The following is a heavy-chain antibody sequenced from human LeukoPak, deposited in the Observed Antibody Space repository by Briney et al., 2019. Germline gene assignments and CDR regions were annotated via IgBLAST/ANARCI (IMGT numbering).Heavy chain of an antibody. V-gene: IGHV1-18*01. CDR1: GGTFSSYA. CDR3: AKSGTTISAFDI. Sequence: GASVKVSCKASGGTFSSYAITWVRQAPGQGLEWMGWISVYNGDTNYAQKLQGRVTMTTDTSTTTVYMELRSLRSDDTAVYYCAKSGTTISAFDIWGQGTMVTVSS. CDR2: ISVYNGDT. J-gene: IGHJ3*02. D-gene: IGHD1-1*01.